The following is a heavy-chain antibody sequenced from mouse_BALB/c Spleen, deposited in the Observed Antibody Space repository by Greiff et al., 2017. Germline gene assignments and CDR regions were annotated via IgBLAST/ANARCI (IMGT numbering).Heavy chain of an antibody. D-gene: IGHD2-4*01. Sequence: VQLQQSGAELVKPGASVKLSCKASGYTFTSYYMYWVKQRPGQGLEWIGEINPSNGGTNFNEKFKSKATLTVDKSSSTAYMQLSSLTSEDTAVYYCNERITGGYYFDYWGQGTTLTVSS. J-gene: IGHJ2*01. CDR1: GYTFTSYY. V-gene: IGHV1-53*01. CDR2: INPSNGGT. CDR3: NERITGGYYFDY.